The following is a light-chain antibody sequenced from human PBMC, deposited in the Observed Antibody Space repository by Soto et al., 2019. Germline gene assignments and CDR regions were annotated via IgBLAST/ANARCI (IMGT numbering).Light chain of an antibody. J-gene: IGKJ2*01. CDR2: DAS. CDR1: QSISSW. V-gene: IGKV1-5*01. CDR3: QQYNIYSQYT. Sequence: DIQMTQSPSTLSASVGDRVTITCRARQSISSWLAWYQQKPGKAPKLLIYDASSLESGVPSRLSGSGSGTEFTLTISSLQPDDFATYYCQQYNIYSQYTFGDGTKLEIK.